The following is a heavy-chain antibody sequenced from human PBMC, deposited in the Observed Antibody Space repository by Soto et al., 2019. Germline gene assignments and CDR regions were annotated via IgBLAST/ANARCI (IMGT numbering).Heavy chain of an antibody. V-gene: IGHV4-59*08. Sequence: SETLSLTCTVSGGSISNFYWSWIRQPPGKGLEWIGYVYYTGSTSYNPSLKRRVTFSADTSKNQFSLKLSSVTAADTAVYYCARLSGYCSSTSCYGIWGGLYKYGMDVWGQGTTVTVSS. CDR3: ARLSGYCSSTSCYGIWGGLYKYGMDV. CDR1: GGSISNFY. D-gene: IGHD2-2*01. J-gene: IGHJ6*02. CDR2: VYYTGST.